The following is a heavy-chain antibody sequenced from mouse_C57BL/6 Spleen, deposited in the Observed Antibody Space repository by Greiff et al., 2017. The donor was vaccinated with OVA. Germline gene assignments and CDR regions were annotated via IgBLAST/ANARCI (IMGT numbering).Heavy chain of an antibody. Sequence: VQLKESGPELVKPGASVKISCKASGYAFSSSWMNWVKQRPGKGLEWIGRIYPGDGDTNYNGKFKGKATLTADKSSSTAYMQLSSLTSEDSAVYFCAIYYGSSYVWYFDVWGTGTTVTVSS. J-gene: IGHJ1*03. CDR1: GYAFSSSW. CDR2: IYPGDGDT. CDR3: AIYYGSSYVWYFDV. D-gene: IGHD1-1*01. V-gene: IGHV1-82*01.